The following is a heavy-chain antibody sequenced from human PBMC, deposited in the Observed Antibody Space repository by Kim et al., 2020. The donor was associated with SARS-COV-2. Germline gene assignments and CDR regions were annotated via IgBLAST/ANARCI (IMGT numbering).Heavy chain of an antibody. CDR3: ARGHSGY. J-gene: IGHJ4*02. Sequence: SETLSLTCAVYGGSFSGYYWSWIRQPPGKGLEWIGEINHSGSTNYNPSLKSRVTISVDTSKNQFSLKLSSVTAADTAVYYCARGHSGYWGQGTLVTVSS. CDR2: INHSGST. CDR1: GGSFSGYY. V-gene: IGHV4-34*01.